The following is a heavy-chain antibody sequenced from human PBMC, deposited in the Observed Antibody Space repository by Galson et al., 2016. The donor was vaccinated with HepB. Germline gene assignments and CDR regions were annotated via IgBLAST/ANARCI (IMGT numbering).Heavy chain of an antibody. V-gene: IGHV4-59*01. Sequence: TLSLTCSVSGVSISSYYWSWIRQSPGKGLEWIGYIYYSGNTNYNPSLKSRVTISVDTSKNHFSLRLTSVTAADTAVYYCARSRGGGARVPFDYWGQGTLVTVSS. CDR3: ARSRGGGARVPFDY. D-gene: IGHD2-21*01. CDR2: IYYSGNT. CDR1: GVSISSYY. J-gene: IGHJ4*02.